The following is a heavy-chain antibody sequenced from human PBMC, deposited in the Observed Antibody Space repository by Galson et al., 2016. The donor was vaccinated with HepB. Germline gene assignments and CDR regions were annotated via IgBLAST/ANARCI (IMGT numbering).Heavy chain of an antibody. Sequence: SLRLSCAVSGFIVSDKYMNWVRQAPGEGLQWVSLIYLRGNTDYADSVKGRFTISRDDSKNTLYLQMNRLRPEDTAVYYCARGDWVSPHDAFDTWGQWTMVTVSS. V-gene: IGHV3-66*02. J-gene: IGHJ3*02. CDR3: ARGDWVSPHDAFDT. D-gene: IGHD2-21*01. CDR1: GFIVSDKY. CDR2: IYLRGNT.